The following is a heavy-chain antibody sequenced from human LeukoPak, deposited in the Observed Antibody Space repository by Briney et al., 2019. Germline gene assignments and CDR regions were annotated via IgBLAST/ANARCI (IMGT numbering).Heavy chain of an antibody. CDR1: GGTFSSYA. CDR2: TIPIFGTA. Sequence: SVKVSCKASGGTFSSYAISWVRQAPGQGLEWMGGTIPIFGTANYAQKFQGRVTITADESTSTAYMELSSLRSEDTAVYYCAREASIVVVPAASYNWFDPWGQGTLVTVSS. CDR3: AREASIVVVPAASYNWFDP. D-gene: IGHD2-2*01. J-gene: IGHJ5*02. V-gene: IGHV1-69*13.